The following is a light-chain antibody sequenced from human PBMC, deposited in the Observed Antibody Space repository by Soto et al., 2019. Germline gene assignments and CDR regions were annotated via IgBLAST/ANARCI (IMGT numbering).Light chain of an antibody. CDR3: QQYVTSPWA. J-gene: IGKJ1*01. V-gene: IGKV3-20*01. CDR1: QSVSSSF. CDR2: GAS. Sequence: IMLKQSPGTLSLTPGERATLSCRASQSVSSSFLAWYQQKPGQAPRLLIYGASNRATGIPDRFSGSGSGTDFTLTISRLEPEDFAVYYCQQYVTSPWAFGQGTKVDIK.